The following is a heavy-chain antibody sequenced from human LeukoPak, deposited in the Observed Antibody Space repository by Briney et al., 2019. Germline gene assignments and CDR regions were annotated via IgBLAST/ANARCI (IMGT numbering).Heavy chain of an antibody. CDR3: AKVSRGLTEVTYYYYGMDV. Sequence: PGGSLRLSCAASGFTFSSYAMSWVRQAPGKGLEWVSAISGSGGSTYYADSVKGRFTISRDNSKNTLYLQMNSLRAEDTAVYYCAKVSRGLTEVTYYYYGMDVWGQGTTVTVSS. V-gene: IGHV3-23*01. CDR1: GFTFSSYA. J-gene: IGHJ6*02. D-gene: IGHD1-14*01. CDR2: ISGSGGST.